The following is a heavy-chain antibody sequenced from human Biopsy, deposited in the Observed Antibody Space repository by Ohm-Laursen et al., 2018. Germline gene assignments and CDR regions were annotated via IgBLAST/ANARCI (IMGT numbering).Heavy chain of an antibody. J-gene: IGHJ3*02. V-gene: IGHV4-4*07. D-gene: IGHD3-22*01. CDR1: GGSLSTYY. CDR3: ARWTPEYDSSRYYLDAFDI. CDR2: ISSSGST. Sequence: SQTLSLTCTVSGGSLSTYYWSWIRQPAGKGLEWIGRISSSGSTNYNPSLRSQVTLSMDTSKRQFSLKMSFVTAADTAVYYCARWTPEYDSSRYYLDAFDIWGQGTKVTVSS.